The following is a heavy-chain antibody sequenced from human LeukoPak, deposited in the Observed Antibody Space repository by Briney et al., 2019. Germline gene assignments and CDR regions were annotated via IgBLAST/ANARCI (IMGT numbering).Heavy chain of an antibody. V-gene: IGHV4-30-4*01. CDR1: GGSISSGDYY. CDR3: ARLVYDDLYYFDF. Sequence: SETLSLTCSVSGGSISSGDYYWSWIRQPPGRGLEWIGYIYYSGSSYYNPSLKSRVAMSVDTSKNQFSLKLRSVTAADSAVYFCARLVYDDLYYFDFWGQGTLVTVSS. D-gene: IGHD3-3*01. J-gene: IGHJ4*02. CDR2: IYYSGSS.